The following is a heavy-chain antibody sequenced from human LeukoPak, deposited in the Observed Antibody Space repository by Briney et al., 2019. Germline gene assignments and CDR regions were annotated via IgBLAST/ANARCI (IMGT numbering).Heavy chain of an antibody. Sequence: ASVKDSCKASGYTFTSYGISWVRQAPGQGLEWMGWISAYNGNTNYAQKLQGRVTMTTDTSTSTAYMELRSLRSDDTAVYYCARDLSELRFLEWLSHDNWFDPWGQGTLVTVSS. J-gene: IGHJ5*02. CDR1: GYTFTSYG. D-gene: IGHD3-3*01. CDR2: ISAYNGNT. V-gene: IGHV1-18*01. CDR3: ARDLSELRFLEWLSHDNWFDP.